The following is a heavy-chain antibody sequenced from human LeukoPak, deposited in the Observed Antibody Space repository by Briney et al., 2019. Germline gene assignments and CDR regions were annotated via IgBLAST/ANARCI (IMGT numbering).Heavy chain of an antibody. CDR1: GFTFSSYA. CDR3: AREIEYSYGLDY. J-gene: IGHJ4*02. D-gene: IGHD5-18*01. V-gene: IGHV3-30-3*01. Sequence: GGSLRLFCAASGFTFSSYAMHWVRQAPGKGLEWVAVISYDGSNKYYADSVKGRFTISRDNSKNTLYLQMNSLRAEDTAVYYCAREIEYSYGLDYWGQGTLVTVSS. CDR2: ISYDGSNK.